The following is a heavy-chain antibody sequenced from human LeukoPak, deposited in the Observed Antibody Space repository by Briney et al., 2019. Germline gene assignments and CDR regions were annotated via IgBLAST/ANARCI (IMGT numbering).Heavy chain of an antibody. D-gene: IGHD1-26*01. CDR2: ISTDGSST. Sequence: PGGSLRLSCAASGFTFSSYWIHRVRQAAGKGLVWVSRISTDGSSTNYADSVKGRFTISRDNAKNTLYLQMNSLRAEDTAVYYCARSYPFDYWGQGTLVTVSS. J-gene: IGHJ4*02. CDR3: ARSYPFDY. CDR1: GFTFSSYW. V-gene: IGHV3-74*01.